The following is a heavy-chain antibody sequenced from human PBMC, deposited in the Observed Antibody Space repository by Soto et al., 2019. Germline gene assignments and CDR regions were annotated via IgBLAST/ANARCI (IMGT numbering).Heavy chain of an antibody. CDR3: ARDLKYSSGWPETWFDP. V-gene: IGHV1-46*01. J-gene: IGHJ5*02. Sequence: ASVKVSCKASGYTFTSYYMHWVRQAPGQGLEWMGIINPSGGGTSYARKFQGRVTMTSDTSTSTVYMELSSLRSDDTAVYYCARDLKYSSGWPETWFDPWGQGTLVTVSS. D-gene: IGHD6-19*01. CDR2: INPSGGGT. CDR1: GYTFTSYY.